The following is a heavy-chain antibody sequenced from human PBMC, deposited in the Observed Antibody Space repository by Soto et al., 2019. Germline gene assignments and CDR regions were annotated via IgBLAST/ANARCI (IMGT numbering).Heavy chain of an antibody. V-gene: IGHV4-34*01. CDR3: ATANWSHHYFDP. D-gene: IGHD1-1*01. J-gene: IGHJ5*02. CDR1: GGSFSGYY. CDR2: INHSGSP. Sequence: SETLSLTCAVYGGSFSGYYWSWLRQPPGKGLEWIGEINHSGSPNYNPSLKSRVTISVDTSKNQFSLKMTSVTAADTAVYYCATANWSHHYFDPWGQGTLVTVSS.